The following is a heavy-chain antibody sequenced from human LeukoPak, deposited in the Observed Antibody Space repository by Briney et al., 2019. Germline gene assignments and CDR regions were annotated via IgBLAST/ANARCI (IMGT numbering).Heavy chain of an antibody. CDR1: DASISNYY. D-gene: IGHD2-2*02. J-gene: IGHJ3*02. Sequence: PSETPSLTCTVSDASISNYYWNWIRQPAGKGLEWIGRIYSSGSTNYNPSVKSPVTMSVDTSKNQFSLKLNSVTAADTAVYYCARSRCYNCAFDIWGQGTMVTVSS. CDR3: ARSRCYNCAFDI. CDR2: IYSSGST. V-gene: IGHV4-4*07.